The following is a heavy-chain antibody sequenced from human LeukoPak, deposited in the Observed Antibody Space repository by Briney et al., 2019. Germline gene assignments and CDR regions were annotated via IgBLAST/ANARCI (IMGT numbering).Heavy chain of an antibody. CDR2: IYYSGSA. V-gene: IGHV4-59*08. D-gene: IGHD3-10*01. CDR3: ARGEADYYGSGRYFDY. J-gene: IGHJ4*02. CDR1: GGYISRYY. Sequence: SETLSLTCTVSGGYISRYYWSWIRQPPGKGLEWIGYIYYSGSADYNPSLESRATMSVDTSKNQFSLKLRSVTAADTAVYYCARGEADYYGSGRYFDYWGQGTLVTVSS.